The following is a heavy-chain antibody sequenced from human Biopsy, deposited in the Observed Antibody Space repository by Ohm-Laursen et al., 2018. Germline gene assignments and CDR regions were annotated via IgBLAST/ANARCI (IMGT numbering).Heavy chain of an antibody. CDR3: ATKLTGYFHH. CDR2: NIPILGTG. V-gene: IGHV1-69*06. J-gene: IGHJ1*01. D-gene: IGHD3-9*01. Sequence: SVKVSCKTPTGTFNSYGIIWVRQAPGQGLEWMGGNIPILGTGNYAQKFQDRVTVAADTSTSTATMELRSLRSDDTAVYYCATKLTGYFHHWGQGTLVIVSS. CDR1: TGTFNSYG.